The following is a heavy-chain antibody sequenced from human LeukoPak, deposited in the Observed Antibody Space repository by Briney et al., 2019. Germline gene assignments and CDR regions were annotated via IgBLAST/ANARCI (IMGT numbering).Heavy chain of an antibody. D-gene: IGHD1-26*01. Sequence: GGSLRLSCVASGFTFSACAMNWVRQAPGRGLEWVSYINSISQTIYYADSVKGRFTISRDNAKNSLYLQMNSLRDEDTAVYCCARDHDAPGSFYDYWGQGTLVTVSS. CDR2: INSISQTI. J-gene: IGHJ4*02. V-gene: IGHV3-48*02. CDR1: GFTFSACA. CDR3: ARDHDAPGSFYDY.